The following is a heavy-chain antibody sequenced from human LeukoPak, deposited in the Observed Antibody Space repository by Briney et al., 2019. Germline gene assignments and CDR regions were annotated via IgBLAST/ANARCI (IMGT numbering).Heavy chain of an antibody. Sequence: RGGSLRLSCVASGFTFTNYAMSWVRQAPGKGLEWVSAISGSGGSTYYADSVKGRFIISRDNSKNTLYLHMNSLRAEDTAVYYCAKDLGPSLDWGQGTLVTVSS. CDR1: GFTFTNYA. D-gene: IGHD7-27*01. CDR2: ISGSGGST. V-gene: IGHV3-23*01. CDR3: AKDLGPSLD. J-gene: IGHJ4*02.